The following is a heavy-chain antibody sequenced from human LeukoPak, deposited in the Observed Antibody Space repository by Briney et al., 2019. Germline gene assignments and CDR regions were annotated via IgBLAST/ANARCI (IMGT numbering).Heavy chain of an antibody. CDR1: GFTFSSYA. J-gene: IGHJ3*02. D-gene: IGHD1-26*01. Sequence: GRSLRLSCAASGFTFSSYAMHWVRQAPGKGLEWVAVISYDGSNKYYADSVKGRFTISRDNSKNTLYLQMNSLRAEDTAVYYCARPSRATGDAFDIWGQGTMVTVSS. CDR3: ARPSRATGDAFDI. CDR2: ISYDGSNK. V-gene: IGHV3-30*01.